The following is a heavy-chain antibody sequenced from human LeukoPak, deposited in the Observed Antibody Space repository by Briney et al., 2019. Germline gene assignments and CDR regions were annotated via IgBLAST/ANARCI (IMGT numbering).Heavy chain of an antibody. J-gene: IGHJ1*01. CDR1: GGSMRCYY. CDR2: IYYSGST. CDR3: ATTWAASGAQYFQH. D-gene: IGHD2-15*01. Sequence: PSETLSLTCTVSGGSMRCYYWSWIRQPPGKGLEWIGYIYYSGSTNYNPSLKSRVSISVDTSKNQYSLNLRSVTAADTAVYYCATTWAASGAQYFQHWGQGSLVTVSS. V-gene: IGHV4-59*01.